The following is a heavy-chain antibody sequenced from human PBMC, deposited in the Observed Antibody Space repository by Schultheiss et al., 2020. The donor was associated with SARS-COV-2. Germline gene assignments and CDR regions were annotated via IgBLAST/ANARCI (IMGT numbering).Heavy chain of an antibody. J-gene: IGHJ4*02. D-gene: IGHD2-2*01. CDR3: ARHAADIVVVPAAITLVDY. Sequence: SQTLSLTCTVSGGSISSYYWSWIRQPPGKGLEWIGYIYYSGSTDYNPSLKSRVTISVDTSKNQFSLKPSSVTAADTAVYYCARHAADIVVVPAAITLVDYWGQGTLVTVSS. CDR1: GGSISSYY. V-gene: IGHV4-59*08. CDR2: IYYSGST.